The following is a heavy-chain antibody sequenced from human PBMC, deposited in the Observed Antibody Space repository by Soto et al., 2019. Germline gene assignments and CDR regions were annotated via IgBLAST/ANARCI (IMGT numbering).Heavy chain of an antibody. J-gene: IGHJ3*02. CDR2: IYYSGST. CDR3: ARGALIPDAFDI. D-gene: IGHD3-16*01. Sequence: QVQLQESGPGLVKPSETLSLTCTVSGGSVSSGSYYWSWIRQPPGKGLEWIGYIYYSGSTNYNPSLKSRVTISVDTSKNQFSLKLSSVTAADTAVYYCARGALIPDAFDIWGQGTMVTVSS. V-gene: IGHV4-61*01. CDR1: GGSVSSGSYY.